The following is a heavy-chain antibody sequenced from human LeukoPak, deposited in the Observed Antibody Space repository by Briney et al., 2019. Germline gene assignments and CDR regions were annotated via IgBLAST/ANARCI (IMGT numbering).Heavy chain of an antibody. J-gene: IGHJ3*02. CDR2: LFYTGNT. Sequence: SETLSLTCTVSGGPIRNYYWSWIRQSQEKGLEWIAYLFYTGNTKYNPSLESRATISVDMSKNQIFLNLTSVTAADTALYYCAREDAFDIWGPGTMVTVSA. CDR3: AREDAFDI. CDR1: GGPIRNYY. V-gene: IGHV4-59*01.